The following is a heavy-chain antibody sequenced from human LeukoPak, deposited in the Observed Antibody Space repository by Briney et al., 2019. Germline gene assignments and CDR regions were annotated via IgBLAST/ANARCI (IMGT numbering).Heavy chain of an antibody. J-gene: IGHJ4*02. V-gene: IGHV1-2*02. CDR2: INPNSGGT. CDR3: ARDHTAMVVSDY. Sequence: ASVKVSCKASGYTFTGYYMHWVRQAPGQGLEWMGWINPNSGGTNYAQKFQGGVTMTRDTSISTAYMELSRLRSDDTAVYYCARDHTAMVVSDYWGQGTLVTVSS. CDR1: GYTFTGYY. D-gene: IGHD5-18*01.